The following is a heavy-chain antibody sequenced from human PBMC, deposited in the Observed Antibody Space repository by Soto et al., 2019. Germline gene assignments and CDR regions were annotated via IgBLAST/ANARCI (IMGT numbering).Heavy chain of an antibody. CDR2: INHSGST. V-gene: IGHV4-34*01. CDR1: GGSFSGYY. CDR3: ARGGVGGSYYYYFYGMDV. Sequence: SETLSLTCAVYGGSFSGYYWSWIRQPPGKGLEWIGEINHSGSTNYNPSLKSRVTISVDTSKNQFSLKLSSVTAADTAVYYCARGGVGGSYYYYFYGMDVWGQVTTVTVSS. J-gene: IGHJ6*02. D-gene: IGHD1-26*01.